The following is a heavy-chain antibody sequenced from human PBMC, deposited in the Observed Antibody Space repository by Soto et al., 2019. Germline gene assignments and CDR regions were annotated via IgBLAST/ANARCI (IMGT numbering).Heavy chain of an antibody. CDR2: INSDGSSI. V-gene: IGHV3-74*01. D-gene: IGHD3-3*01. CDR3: ARLPVDTITSLAY. J-gene: IGHJ4*02. CDR1: GFTFSRYW. Sequence: EVQLVESGGGLVQPGGFLRLSCATSGFTFSRYWMHWVRQVPGKGLVWVSRINSDGSSISYSDSVKGRFTISRDNAKNSLYLQMNSLRVEDTAVYYCARLPVDTITSLAYWGQGTLVTVSS.